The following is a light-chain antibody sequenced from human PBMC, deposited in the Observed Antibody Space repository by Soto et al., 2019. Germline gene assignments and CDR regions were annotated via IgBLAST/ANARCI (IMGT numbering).Light chain of an antibody. CDR3: QSYDSSLSGYVI. J-gene: IGLJ2*01. V-gene: IGLV1-40*01. CDR2: GNN. CDR1: GSNIGTPYD. Sequence: QSVLTQPPSVSGAPGQRVTISCTGSGSNIGTPYDVHWYQQLPGTAPKLLIYGNNNRPSGVPDRFSGSKSGTSASLATTGLQAEDEADYYCQSYDSSLSGYVIFGGGTKVTVL.